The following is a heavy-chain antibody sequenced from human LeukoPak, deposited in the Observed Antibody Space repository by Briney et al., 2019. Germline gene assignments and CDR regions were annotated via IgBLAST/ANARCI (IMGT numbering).Heavy chain of an antibody. Sequence: PGGSLRLSCAASGFTFSNYWMSWARQAPGKGLEWVASIKQDGSEKYYVDSVKGRFTISRDNAKNSLYLQMNSLRAEDTAVYYCARDPNWLVGVFDIWGQGTLVTVSS. CDR3: ARDPNWLVGVFDI. V-gene: IGHV3-7*01. CDR1: GFTFSNYW. J-gene: IGHJ3*02. CDR2: IKQDGSEK. D-gene: IGHD3-9*01.